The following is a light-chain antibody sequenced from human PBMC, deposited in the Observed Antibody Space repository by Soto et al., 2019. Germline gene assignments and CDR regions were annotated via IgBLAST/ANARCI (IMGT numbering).Light chain of an antibody. V-gene: IGLV2-8*01. Sequence: QCALTQPPSASGSPGQSVTISCTGTSCNVGGYNYVSWYQQHPGKAPKLMISEVSKRPSGVPDRFSGSKSGNTASLTVSGLQAEDEADYYCSSFAGNNNLVFGGGTKLTAL. CDR3: SSFAGNNNLV. CDR2: EVS. J-gene: IGLJ2*01. CDR1: SCNVGGYNY.